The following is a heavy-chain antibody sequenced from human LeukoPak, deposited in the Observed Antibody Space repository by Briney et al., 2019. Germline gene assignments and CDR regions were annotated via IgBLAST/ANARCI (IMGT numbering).Heavy chain of an antibody. D-gene: IGHD1-26*01. V-gene: IGHV4-31*03. Sequence: SETLSLTCTVSGGSISSGGYYWSWIRQHPGKGLEWIGYIYYSGSTYYNPSLKSRVTISVDTSKNQFSLKLSSVTAADTAVYYCARELTEHIDYWGQGTLVTVSS. CDR1: GGSISSGGYY. J-gene: IGHJ4*02. CDR2: IYYSGST. CDR3: ARELTEHIDY.